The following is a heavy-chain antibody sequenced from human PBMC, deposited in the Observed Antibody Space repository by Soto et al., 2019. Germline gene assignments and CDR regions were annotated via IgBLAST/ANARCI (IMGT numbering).Heavy chain of an antibody. J-gene: IGHJ6*02. CDR2: IWYDGSNK. Sequence: GGSLRLSCAASGFTFSSYGMHWVRQAPGKGLEWVAVIWYDGSNKYYADSVKGRFTISRDNSKNTLYLQMNSLRAEDTAVYYCTRDYRSGWPYYYYYGMDVWGQGTTVTVSS. CDR1: GFTFSSYG. V-gene: IGHV3-33*01. D-gene: IGHD6-19*01. CDR3: TRDYRSGWPYYYYYGMDV.